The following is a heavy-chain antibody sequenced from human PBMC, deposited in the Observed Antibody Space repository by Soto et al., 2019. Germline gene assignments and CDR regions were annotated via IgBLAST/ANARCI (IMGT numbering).Heavy chain of an antibody. Sequence: QVQLQQWGAGLLKPSETLSLTCAVYGGSFSGHSWTWIRQSPGKGLEWIGDINHSGRVNYSPSLKSRVTLSLDTCKNQFSLPLSAVTAADTAMYYCSTRAYDTNGYYRFDPWGQGTLVTVSS. V-gene: IGHV4-34*01. J-gene: IGHJ5*01. CDR2: INHSGRV. D-gene: IGHD3-22*01. CDR3: STRAYDTNGYYRFDP. CDR1: GGSFSGHS.